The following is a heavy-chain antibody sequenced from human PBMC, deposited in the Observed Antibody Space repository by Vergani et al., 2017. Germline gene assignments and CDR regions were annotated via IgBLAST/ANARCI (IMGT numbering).Heavy chain of an antibody. V-gene: IGHV4-39*01. J-gene: IGHJ4*02. CDR3: ARRTYYEFRFVF. CDR1: GASIDRSKNY. Sequence: QLQLQESGPGLVKPSETLSLTCSVSGASIDRSKNYWGWIRQPPGKGLEWIGSIIYSGNTNYDPSLKSRVTISIDTSKNQFSLKLNSVTAADTAVYYCARRTYYEFRFVFWRQGILVTVSS. CDR2: IIYSGNT. D-gene: IGHD3-3*01.